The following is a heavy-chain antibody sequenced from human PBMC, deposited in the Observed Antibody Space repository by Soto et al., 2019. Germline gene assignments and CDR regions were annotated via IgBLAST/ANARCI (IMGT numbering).Heavy chain of an antibody. CDR1: GVTFSSYA. CDR3: AAKYYYDSSGSFDY. V-gene: IGHV1-69*06. CDR2: IIPIFGTA. J-gene: IGHJ4*02. Sequence: GASVKVSCKASGVTFSSYAISWVRQAPGQGLEWMGGIIPIFGTANYAQKFQGRVTITADKSTSTAYMELSSLRSEDTAVYYCAAKYYYDSSGSFDYWGQGTLVTVSS. D-gene: IGHD3-22*01.